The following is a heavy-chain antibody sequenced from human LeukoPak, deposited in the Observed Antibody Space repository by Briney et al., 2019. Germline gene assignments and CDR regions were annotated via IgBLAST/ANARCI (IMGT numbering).Heavy chain of an antibody. V-gene: IGHV3-30*07. D-gene: IGHD3-22*01. J-gene: IGHJ6*01. CDR2: IQYDGSNK. Sequence: AIQYDGSNKYYADSVKGRFTISRDNSKNTLYLQMNSLRAEDTDVYYCPNFGVDSSGYYY. CDR3: PNFGVDSSGYYY.